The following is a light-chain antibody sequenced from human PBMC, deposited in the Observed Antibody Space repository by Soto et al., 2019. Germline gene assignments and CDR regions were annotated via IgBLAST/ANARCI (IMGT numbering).Light chain of an antibody. Sequence: EIVMTQSPATLSLSPGQRATLSCRASQSVSSKLAWYQQRPGQAPRLLIYSASTRATGIPARFSGSGSGTEFTLTISSLQSEDSAVYYCHQYNHWLTWTLGQGTKV. CDR2: SAS. J-gene: IGKJ1*01. CDR3: HQYNHWLTWT. CDR1: QSVSSK. V-gene: IGKV3-15*01.